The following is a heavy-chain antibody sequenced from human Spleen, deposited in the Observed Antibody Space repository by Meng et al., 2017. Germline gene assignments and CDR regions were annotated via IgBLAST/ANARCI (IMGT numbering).Heavy chain of an antibody. V-gene: IGHV5-51*01. J-gene: IGHJ3*02. D-gene: IGHD6-13*01. CDR1: GYSSTYYW. CDR2: VFLGDSDT. Sequence: GESLKISCKDSGYSSTYYWIGWVRQMPGTGLEWLGIVFLGDSDTRYSPSFQGQVTISADKSIRTAYLQWSSLKASDTAMYYCATQGYQGAFDIWGQGTMVTVSS. CDR3: ATQGYQGAFDI.